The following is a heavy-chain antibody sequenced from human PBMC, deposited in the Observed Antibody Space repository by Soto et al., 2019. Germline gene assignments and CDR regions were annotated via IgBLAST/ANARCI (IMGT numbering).Heavy chain of an antibody. CDR2: IKQDGSEK. CDR3: ARGRWNHYYGMDV. D-gene: IGHD1-1*01. CDR1: GFTFSSYW. Sequence: GGSLRLSCAASGFTFSSYWMSWVRQAPGKGLEWVANIKQDGSEKYYVDSVKGRFTISRDNAKNSLYLQMNSLGAEDTAVYYCARGRWNHYYGMDVWGQGTTVTVSS. V-gene: IGHV3-7*01. J-gene: IGHJ6*02.